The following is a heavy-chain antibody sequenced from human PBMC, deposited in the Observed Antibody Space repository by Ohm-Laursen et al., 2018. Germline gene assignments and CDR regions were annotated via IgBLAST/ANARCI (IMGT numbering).Heavy chain of an antibody. J-gene: IGHJ6*02. CDR1: GYTFTSYD. V-gene: IGHV1-8*01. Sequence: GATVKISCKASGYTFTSYDINWVRQATGQGLEWMGWMNPNSGNTGYAQKFQGRVTMTRNTSISTAYMKLSSLRSEDTAVYYCARAQPYGMDVWGQGTTVTVSS. CDR2: MNPNSGNT. CDR3: ARAQPYGMDV.